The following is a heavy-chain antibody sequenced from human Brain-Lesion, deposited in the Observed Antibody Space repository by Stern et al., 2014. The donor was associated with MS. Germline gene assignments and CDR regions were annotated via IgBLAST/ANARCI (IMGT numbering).Heavy chain of an antibody. D-gene: IGHD3-22*01. V-gene: IGHV4-61*02. Sequence: VQLVESGPGLVKPSQTLSLTCTVSGASISSGTYFWTWIRQPAGKGLEWIGRISTGGSPPYNPPLKSRVTISLDTSKKEFSLKLSSVTAADTAVYYCARAYYYDTSGDSDAFNIWGQGTQVTVSS. CDR3: ARAYYYDTSGDSDAFNI. J-gene: IGHJ3*02. CDR2: ISTGGSP. CDR1: GASISSGTYF.